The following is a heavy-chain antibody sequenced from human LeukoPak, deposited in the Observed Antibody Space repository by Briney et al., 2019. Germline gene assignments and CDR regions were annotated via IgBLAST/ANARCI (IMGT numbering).Heavy chain of an antibody. CDR3: ARGLEDIVVVVAAEYYYGMDV. Sequence: GASVKVSCKASGYTFTGYYMHWVRQAPGQGLEWMGWINPNSGGTNYAQKFQGRVTMTRDTSISTAYMELSRLRSDDTAVYYCARGLEDIVVVVAAEYYYGMDVWGQGTTVTVSS. J-gene: IGHJ6*02. CDR1: GYTFTGYY. V-gene: IGHV1-2*02. CDR2: INPNSGGT. D-gene: IGHD2-15*01.